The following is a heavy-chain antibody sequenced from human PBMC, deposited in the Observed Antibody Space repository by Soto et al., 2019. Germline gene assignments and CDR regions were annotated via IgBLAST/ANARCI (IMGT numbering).Heavy chain of an antibody. J-gene: IGHJ4*02. CDR1: GFTFTIYW. CDR2: IKSDGSST. Sequence: HPGGSLSPSCAASGFTFTIYWMHWVRQAPSQGLGWVSRIKSDGSSTNYADSVKGRFTVSRDNAKNTAYLQMNSLRAEDTAVYKCARGGLGGFDYWGQGALVPVSS. CDR3: ARGGLGGFDY. V-gene: IGHV3-74*01. D-gene: IGHD3-16*01.